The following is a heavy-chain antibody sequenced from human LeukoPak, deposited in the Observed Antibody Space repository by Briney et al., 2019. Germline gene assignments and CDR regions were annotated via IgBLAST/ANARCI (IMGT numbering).Heavy chain of an antibody. D-gene: IGHD6-6*01. J-gene: IGHJ4*02. CDR1: GGSFSGYY. CDR3: ARGLVAARRGYFDY. V-gene: IGHV4-34*01. Sequence: SETQSLTCAVYGGSFSGYYWSWIRQPPGKGLEWIGEINHSGSTNYNPSLKSRVTISVDTSKNQFSLKLSSVTAADTAVYYCARGLVAARRGYFDYWGQGTLVTVSS. CDR2: INHSGST.